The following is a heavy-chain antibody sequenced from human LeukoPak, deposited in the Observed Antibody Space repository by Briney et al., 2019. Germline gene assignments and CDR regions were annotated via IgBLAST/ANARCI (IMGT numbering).Heavy chain of an antibody. Sequence: ASVKVSCKASGYTFTGYYMHWVRQAPGQGLEWMGCINPNSGGTTYAKKFQGRVTMTRDTSISTAYMELSRLRSDDTAVYYCAVGQGEWSYFDYWGQGTLVTVSS. J-gene: IGHJ4*02. CDR3: AVGQGEWSYFDY. CDR2: INPNSGGT. CDR1: GYTFTGYY. D-gene: IGHD3-3*01. V-gene: IGHV1-2*02.